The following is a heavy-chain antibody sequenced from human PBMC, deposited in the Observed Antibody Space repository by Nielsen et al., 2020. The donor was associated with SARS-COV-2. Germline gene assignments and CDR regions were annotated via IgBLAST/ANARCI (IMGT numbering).Heavy chain of an antibody. D-gene: IGHD6-13*01. CDR3: AKGRIAAAAKAPADY. CDR1: GFTFSSYG. J-gene: IGHJ4*02. CDR2: IWYDGSNK. Sequence: GEPLKISCAASGFTFSSYGMHWVRQAPGKGLEWVAVIWYDGSNKYYADSVKGRFTISRDNSKNTLYLQMNSLRAEDAAVYYCAKGRIAAAAKAPADYWGQGTLVTVSS. V-gene: IGHV3-33*06.